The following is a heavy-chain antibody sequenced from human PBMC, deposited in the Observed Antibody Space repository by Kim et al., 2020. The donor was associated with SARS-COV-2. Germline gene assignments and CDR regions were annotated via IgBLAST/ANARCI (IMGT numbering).Heavy chain of an antibody. V-gene: IGHV3-23*01. Sequence: VKGRFTISKDNSKNTLYLQMNSLRAEDTAVYYCAKKFSYGSGTYFYHFDYWGQGTLVTVSS. CDR3: AKKFSYGSGTYFYHFDY. J-gene: IGHJ4*02. D-gene: IGHD3-10*01.